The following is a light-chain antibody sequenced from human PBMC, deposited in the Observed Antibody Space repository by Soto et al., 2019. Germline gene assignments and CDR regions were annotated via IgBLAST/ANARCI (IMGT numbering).Light chain of an antibody. CDR2: GAS. CDR3: QQYTDSPIT. J-gene: IGKJ3*01. CDR1: QSVGNN. V-gene: IGKV3-15*01. Sequence: EIVMTQSPATLSVSPGERATLSCRASQSVGNNLAWYQQRPGQAPMLLIHGASTRASGVPARFSGSGSGTDFTLTISSLQSEDFAVYYCQQYTDSPITFGPGTKVDLK.